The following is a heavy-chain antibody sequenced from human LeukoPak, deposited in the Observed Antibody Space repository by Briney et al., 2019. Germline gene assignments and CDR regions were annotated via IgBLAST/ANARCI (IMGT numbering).Heavy chain of an antibody. CDR3: ARPAYDFWSGYPPRAYYYYYMDV. V-gene: IGHV1-18*01. CDR2: ISAYNGNT. D-gene: IGHD3-3*01. CDR1: GYTFTSYG. J-gene: IGHJ6*03. Sequence: ASVKVSCKASGYTFTSYGISWVRQAPGRGLEWMGWISAYNGNTNYAQKLQGRVTMTTHTSTSTAYMELRSLRSDDTAVYYCARPAYDFWSGYPPRAYYYYYMDVWGKGTTVTVSS.